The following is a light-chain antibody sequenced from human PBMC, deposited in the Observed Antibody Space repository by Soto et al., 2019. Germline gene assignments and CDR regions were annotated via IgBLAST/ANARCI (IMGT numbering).Light chain of an antibody. CDR1: QSFSSY. V-gene: IGKV3-11*01. Sequence: EIVLTQSPATLSLSPGERATLSCRASQSFSSYLAWYQQKPGQAPRLLIYDASKRATGIPARFRGRGSGTDFTLTISGLEPEDFAVYYCQQRSNWPPVITFGQGTRLEIK. CDR2: DAS. CDR3: QQRSNWPPVIT. J-gene: IGKJ5*01.